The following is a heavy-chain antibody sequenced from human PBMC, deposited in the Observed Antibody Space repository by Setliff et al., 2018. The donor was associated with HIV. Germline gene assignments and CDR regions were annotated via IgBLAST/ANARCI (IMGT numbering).Heavy chain of an antibody. V-gene: IGHV4-61*02. CDR2: IYISGST. Sequence: SETLSLTCTVSGGSISSGSYYWSWIRQPAGKGLELIGRIYISGSTNYNPSLKNRVTISVDTSKKQFSLKLSSVTAADTAVYYCAKDVVKFWSGSGALDFWGPGTLVTVSS. CDR1: GGSISSGSYY. D-gene: IGHD3-3*01. J-gene: IGHJ4*02. CDR3: AKDVVKFWSGSGALDF.